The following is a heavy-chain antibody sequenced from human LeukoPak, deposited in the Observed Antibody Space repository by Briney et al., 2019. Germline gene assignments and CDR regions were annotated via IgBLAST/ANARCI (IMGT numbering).Heavy chain of an antibody. CDR2: ISYDGSNK. Sequence: PGGSLRLSCAASGFTFSSYAMHWVRQAPGKGLEWVAVISYDGSNKYYADSVKGRFTISRDNSKNTLYLQMNSLRAEDTAVYYCVRGYCSSTSCYTVYYWGQGTLVTVSS. CDR1: GFTFSSYA. D-gene: IGHD2-2*02. V-gene: IGHV3-30-3*01. J-gene: IGHJ4*02. CDR3: VRGYCSSTSCYTVYY.